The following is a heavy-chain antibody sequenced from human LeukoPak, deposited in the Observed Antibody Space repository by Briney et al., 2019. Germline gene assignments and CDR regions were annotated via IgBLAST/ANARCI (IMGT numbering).Heavy chain of an antibody. D-gene: IGHD1-26*01. CDR2: ISSSGSTI. J-gene: IGHJ4*02. CDR1: GFTFSSYE. Sequence: LAGGSLRLSCAASGFTFSSYEMNWVRQAPGKGLEWVSYISSSGSTIYYADSVKGRFTISRDNAKNSLYLQMSSLRAEDTAVYYCARGGGSYPFFDYWGQGTLVTVSS. CDR3: ARGGGSYPFFDY. V-gene: IGHV3-48*03.